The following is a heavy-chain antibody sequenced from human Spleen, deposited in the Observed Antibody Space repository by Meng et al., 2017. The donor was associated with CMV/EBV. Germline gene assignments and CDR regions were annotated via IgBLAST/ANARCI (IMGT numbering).Heavy chain of an antibody. CDR2: IKQDGSEK. V-gene: IGHV3-7*01. J-gene: IGHJ5*02. CDR3: ARDSNWGPNWFDP. CDR1: GFTFSSYW. Sequence: GGSLRLSCAASGFTFSSYWMSWVRQAPGKGLEWVANIKQDGSEKYYVDSVKGRFTISRDNAKNSLYLQMNSLRAEDTAVYYCARDSNWGPNWFDPWGQGTLVTVSS. D-gene: IGHD7-27*01.